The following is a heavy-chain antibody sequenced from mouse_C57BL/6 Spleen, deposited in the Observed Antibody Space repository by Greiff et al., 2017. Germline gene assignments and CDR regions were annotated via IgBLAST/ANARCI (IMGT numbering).Heavy chain of an antibody. CDR1: GFTFRDAW. D-gene: IGHD2-5*01. V-gene: IGHV6-6*01. Sequence: EVKLEESGGGLVQPGGSMKLSCAASGFTFRDAWMDWVRQSPEKGLEWVAEIRNKANNHATSYAVSVKGRFTISRDDSKSCVYLHMNRLRAEDTGFYCCTDYSNSYFDVWGTGTTVTVSS. CDR3: TDYSNSYFDV. J-gene: IGHJ1*03. CDR2: IRNKANNHAT.